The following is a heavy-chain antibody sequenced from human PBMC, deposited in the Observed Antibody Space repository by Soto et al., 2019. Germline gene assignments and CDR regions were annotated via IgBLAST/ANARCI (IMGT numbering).Heavy chain of an antibody. J-gene: IGHJ4*02. CDR3: AGESYGGEFDY. V-gene: IGHV1-3*05. CDR2: INAGNGNT. CDR1: GYNFTSYA. D-gene: IGHD4-17*01. Sequence: QVQLVQSGAEEKKPGASVKVSCKASGYNFTSYAMHWVRQAPGQRLEWMGWINAGNGNTNYSQKFQGSVTITRDTSASTAYLELSSLRSEDTAVYYCAGESYGGEFDYWGQGNLVTVSS.